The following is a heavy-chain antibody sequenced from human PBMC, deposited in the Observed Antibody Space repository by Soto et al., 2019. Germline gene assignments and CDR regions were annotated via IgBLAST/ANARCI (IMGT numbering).Heavy chain of an antibody. CDR3: ARGGTPIDY. D-gene: IGHD3-16*01. CDR2: ISAYNGNT. Sequence: QVQLVQSGAEVKKPGASVKVSCKASGYTFTNFGISWVRQAPGQGLEWMGWISAYNGNTNSAQKFQDRVTMTTDTSTSTAYMALRSLSSDNTAIYYCARGGTPIDYWDQGTLVTVSS. J-gene: IGHJ4*02. V-gene: IGHV1-18*01. CDR1: GYTFTNFG.